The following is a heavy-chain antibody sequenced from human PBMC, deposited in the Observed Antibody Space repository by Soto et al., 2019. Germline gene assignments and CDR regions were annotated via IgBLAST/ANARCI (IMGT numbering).Heavy chain of an antibody. CDR2: ISAYNGKT. D-gene: IGHD6-13*01. Sequence: QGQLVQSGAEVKKTGASVEVSCKASGYTFISYGISWVRQAPGQGLEWMGWISAYNGKTNYAQKFQGRVTTTTDTHTSKAHMELESLRSDETDVYYRARAGFSNIWLGILATGVRGVEIDYWGQGTLVTVSS. CDR1: GYTFISYG. V-gene: IGHV1-18*01. J-gene: IGHJ4*02. CDR3: ARAGFSNIWLGILATGVRGVEIDY.